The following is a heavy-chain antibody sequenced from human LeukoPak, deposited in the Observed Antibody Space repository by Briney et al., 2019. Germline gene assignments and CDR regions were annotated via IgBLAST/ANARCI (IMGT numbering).Heavy chain of an antibody. CDR3: ARCRTSYDILTGYFKDY. V-gene: IGHV3-21*05. CDR2: ISSSSSYT. Sequence: GGSLRLSCAASGFTFSSYAMNWVRQAPGKGLEWVSYISSSSSYTNYADSVKGRFTISRDNAKNSLYLQMNSLRAEDTAVYYCARCRTSYDILTGYFKDYWGQGTLVTVSS. D-gene: IGHD3-9*01. J-gene: IGHJ4*02. CDR1: GFTFSSYA.